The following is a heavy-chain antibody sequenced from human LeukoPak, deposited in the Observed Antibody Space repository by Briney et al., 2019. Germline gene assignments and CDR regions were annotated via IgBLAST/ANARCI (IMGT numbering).Heavy chain of an antibody. CDR1: GFTFSRHG. D-gene: IGHD2-2*01. V-gene: IGHV3-30*02. J-gene: IGHJ6*03. CDR2: IRYDGSDK. CDR3: AKGSFYCTSNTCPQYYYYMDV. Sequence: GESLKISCAASGFTFSRHGMHWVRQAPGKGLEWVAFIRYDGSDKYYADSVKGRFTISRDTSMNTLSLQINSLRAEDTAVYYCAKGSFYCTSNTCPQYYYYMDVWGKGTTVTVSS.